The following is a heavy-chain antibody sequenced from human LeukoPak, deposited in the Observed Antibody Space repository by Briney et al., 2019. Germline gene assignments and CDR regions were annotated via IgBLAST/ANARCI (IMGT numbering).Heavy chain of an antibody. V-gene: IGHV4-59*12. Sequence: SETLSLTCTVSGGSITNYYWTWIRQPPGKGLEWIGHISDSGSANYNPSVKSRVTISGDTSKNQFSLKLSSVTAADTAVYYCARDVTDAFDIWGQGTMVTVSS. CDR2: ISDSGSA. D-gene: IGHD2-21*02. CDR1: GGSITNYY. CDR3: ARDVTDAFDI. J-gene: IGHJ3*02.